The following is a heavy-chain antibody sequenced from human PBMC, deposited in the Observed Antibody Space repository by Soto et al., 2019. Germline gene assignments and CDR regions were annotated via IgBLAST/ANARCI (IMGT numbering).Heavy chain of an antibody. CDR2: ISGSGGST. CDR3: AKRDRLGYCSGGSCYSNDAFDI. V-gene: IGHV3-23*01. CDR1: GFTFSSYA. D-gene: IGHD2-15*01. Sequence: PGGSLRLSCAASGFTFSSYAMSWVRQAPGKGLEWVSAISGSGGSTYYADSVKGRFTISRDNSKNTLYLQMNSLRAEDTAVYYCAKRDRLGYCSGGSCYSNDAFDIWGQGTMVTVSS. J-gene: IGHJ3*02.